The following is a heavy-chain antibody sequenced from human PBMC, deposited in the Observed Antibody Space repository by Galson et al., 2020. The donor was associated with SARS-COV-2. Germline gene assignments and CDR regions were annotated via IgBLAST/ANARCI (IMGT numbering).Heavy chain of an antibody. V-gene: IGHV3-73*01. D-gene: IGHD2-21*01. CDR2: IRTKANGYAT. Sequence: GGSLRLSCTTSGFTFRGSAMHWLRQAPGKGPEWVARIRTKANGYATTYAVAVSGRFTISRDDSKNTAFLQMNSLKAEDTAVYYCARLWFNATSTADCWGQGTLVTVSS. J-gene: IGHJ4*02. CDR1: GFTFRGSA. CDR3: ARLWFNATSTADC.